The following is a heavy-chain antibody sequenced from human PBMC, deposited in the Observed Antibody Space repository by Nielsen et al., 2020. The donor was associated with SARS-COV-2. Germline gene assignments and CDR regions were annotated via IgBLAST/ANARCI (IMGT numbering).Heavy chain of an antibody. J-gene: IGHJ4*02. CDR1: GFTFSTYS. V-gene: IGHV3-48*01. CDR2: ISTSSSPK. Sequence: GESLKISCEASGFTFSTYSMNWVRQAPGKGLEWVSYISTSSSPKYYADSVKGRFIISRDNAKNSLYLQMNSLGAEDTAVYYCARCAYYYDSSGYPHPTLFDFWGQGTLVTVSS. CDR3: ARCAYYYDSSGYPHPTLFDF. D-gene: IGHD3-22*01.